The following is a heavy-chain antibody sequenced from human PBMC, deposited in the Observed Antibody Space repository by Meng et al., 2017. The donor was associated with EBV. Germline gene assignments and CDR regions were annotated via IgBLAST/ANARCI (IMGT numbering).Heavy chain of an antibody. V-gene: IGHV1-69*01. J-gene: IGHJ4*02. Sequence: VQVGQSEAVLKKPGSSVKVSCKASGGPFRNYAIRWVRQAPGQGLEWLGGFLHTWGAPNYAQKFHGRVSITADESTSTHYMDLSSLRSEDTAVYYGASESGRGYTPDYWGQGTLVTVSS. CDR2: FLHTWGAP. CDR3: ASESGRGYTPDY. CDR1: GGPFRNYA. D-gene: IGHD3-10*01.